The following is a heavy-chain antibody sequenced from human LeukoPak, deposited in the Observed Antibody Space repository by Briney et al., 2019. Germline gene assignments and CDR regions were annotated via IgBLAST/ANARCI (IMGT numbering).Heavy chain of an antibody. CDR1: GYTFSSYA. Sequence: ASVKVSCKASGYTFSSYAISWVRQAPGQGLEWMGWITTDKGNTNYAQKFQGRVTLTTDTSTCTAYMELRSLRPDDTAVYYCARRSGTYSDFDYWGQGTLVTVSS. D-gene: IGHD1-26*01. V-gene: IGHV1-18*01. J-gene: IGHJ4*02. CDR3: ARRSGTYSDFDY. CDR2: ITTDKGNT.